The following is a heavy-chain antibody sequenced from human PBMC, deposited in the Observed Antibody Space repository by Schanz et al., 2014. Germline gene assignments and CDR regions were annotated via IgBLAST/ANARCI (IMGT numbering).Heavy chain of an antibody. CDR2: IKSNTDGGTT. CDR3: TSMATIPRNWFDP. V-gene: IGHV3-15*01. D-gene: IGHD2-2*02. J-gene: IGHJ5*02. CDR1: GFTFTNAW. Sequence: EQVLESGGGFVQPGGSLRLSCVVSGFTFTNAWMSWVRQAPGKGLEWVGRIKSNTDGGTTDYATPVKGRFTISRDDSKNTLYLQMNSLKSEDTAVYYCTSMATIPRNWFDPWGQGTLVTVSS.